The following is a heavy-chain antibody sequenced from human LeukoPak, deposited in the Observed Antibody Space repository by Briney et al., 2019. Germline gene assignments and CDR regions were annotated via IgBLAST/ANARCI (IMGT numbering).Heavy chain of an antibody. CDR3: ARDGPTNWFDP. J-gene: IGHJ5*02. V-gene: IGHV3-30-3*01. CDR1: GFTFSSYA. CDR2: ISYDGSNK. Sequence: GGSLRLSCAASGFTFSSYAMHWVRQAPGKGLEWVAVISYDGSNKYYADSVKGRFTISRDNSKNTLYLQMNSLRAVDTAVYYCARDGPTNWFDPWGQGTLVTVSS.